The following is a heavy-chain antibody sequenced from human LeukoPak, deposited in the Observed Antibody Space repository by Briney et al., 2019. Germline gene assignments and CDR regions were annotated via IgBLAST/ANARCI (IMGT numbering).Heavy chain of an antibody. Sequence: ASMKVSCKASGGTFSSYAISWVRQAPGQGLEWMGGIIPIFGTANYAQKFQGRVTITADESTSTAYMELSSLRSEDTAVYYCARNYYDSSGYHENLIYWGQGTLVTVSS. CDR1: GGTFSSYA. CDR3: ARNYYDSSGYHENLIY. D-gene: IGHD3-22*01. J-gene: IGHJ4*02. CDR2: IIPIFGTA. V-gene: IGHV1-69*13.